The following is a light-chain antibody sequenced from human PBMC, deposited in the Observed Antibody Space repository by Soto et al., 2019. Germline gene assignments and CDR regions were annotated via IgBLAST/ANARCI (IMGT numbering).Light chain of an antibody. V-gene: IGLV7-43*01. CDR2: NTS. Sequence: QAVVTQEPSLTVSPGGTVTLTCASSTGAVTSGYYPNWFQQKPGQAPRALIYNTSNKHPWTPARFSGSLLGGKAALTLSGVQPEDEADYYFLLYFGGAQLVFGGGTTLTVL. CDR1: TGAVTSGYY. CDR3: LLYFGGAQLV. J-gene: IGLJ3*02.